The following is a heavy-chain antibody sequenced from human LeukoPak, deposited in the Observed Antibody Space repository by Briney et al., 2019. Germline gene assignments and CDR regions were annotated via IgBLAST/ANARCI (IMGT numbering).Heavy chain of an antibody. CDR1: GGTFSSYA. CDR3: ARDPRERWLADY. D-gene: IGHD6-19*01. J-gene: IGHJ4*02. Sequence: SVKVSCKASGGTFSSYAISWVRQAPGQGLEWMGRIIPILGIANYAQKFQGRVTITADKSTSTAYMELSSLRSEDTAVYYCARDPRERWLADYWGQGTLVTVSS. CDR2: IIPILGIA. V-gene: IGHV1-69*04.